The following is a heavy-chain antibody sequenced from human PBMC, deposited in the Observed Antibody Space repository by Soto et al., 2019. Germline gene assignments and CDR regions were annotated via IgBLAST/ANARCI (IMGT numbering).Heavy chain of an antibody. D-gene: IGHD3-3*01. V-gene: IGHV1-69*01. CDR1: AGTFDSYA. CDR2: IIPVFETT. Sequence: QFQLVQSGAEVKEPGSSVKVSCKSSAGTFDSYAITWVRQAPGQGLEWLVGIIPVFETTKNAQAFQARVTSGEVDPTGTAYIYLTNLASAYSAIYYCATRFWESAPVPLYYFYGLEFGGQGTRVSVTA. CDR3: ATRFWESAPVPLYYFYGLEF. J-gene: IGHJ6*01.